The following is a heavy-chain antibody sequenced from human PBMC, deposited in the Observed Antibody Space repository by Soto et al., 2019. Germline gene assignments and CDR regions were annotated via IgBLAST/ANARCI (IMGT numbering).Heavy chain of an antibody. D-gene: IGHD3-22*01. J-gene: IGHJ3*02. Sequence: SETLSRTCADYGGPFSGYYWSWIRQPPGKGLEWIGEINHSGSTNYNPSLKSRVTISVDTSKNQFSLKLSSVTAADTAVYYCARGHYYDSSPPYAFDIWGQGTMVTVSS. CDR1: GGPFSGYY. V-gene: IGHV4-34*01. CDR2: INHSGST. CDR3: ARGHYYDSSPPYAFDI.